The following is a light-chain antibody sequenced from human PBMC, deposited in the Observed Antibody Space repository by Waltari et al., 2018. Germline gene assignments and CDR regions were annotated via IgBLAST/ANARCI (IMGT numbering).Light chain of an antibody. CDR2: EVS. V-gene: IGLV2-8*01. CDR3: SSYGGSNTVV. CDR1: SSHVGAYNY. Sequence: QSALTQPPSASGSPGQSVPISCTGTSSHVGAYNYVPWYQQHPGKAPKLMISEVSKRPSGVPDRFSGSKSGNTASLTVSGLQSEDEADYYCSSYGGSNTVVFGGGTKLTVL. J-gene: IGLJ2*01.